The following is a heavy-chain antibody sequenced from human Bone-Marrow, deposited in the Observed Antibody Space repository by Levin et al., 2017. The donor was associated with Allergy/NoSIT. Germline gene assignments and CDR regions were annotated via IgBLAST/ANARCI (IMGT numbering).Heavy chain of an antibody. J-gene: IGHJ4*02. Sequence: GGSLRLSCAASGFTFSSYAMSWVRQAPGKGLEWVSGIRGSGVGTYYADSVKGRFTISRDNSKNTLYLQLKSLRAEDTAVYYCAKDISSSWSTGDLDYWGQGTQVTVSS. D-gene: IGHD6-6*01. CDR3: AKDISSSWSTGDLDY. CDR2: IRGSGVGT. CDR1: GFTFSSYA. V-gene: IGHV3-23*01.